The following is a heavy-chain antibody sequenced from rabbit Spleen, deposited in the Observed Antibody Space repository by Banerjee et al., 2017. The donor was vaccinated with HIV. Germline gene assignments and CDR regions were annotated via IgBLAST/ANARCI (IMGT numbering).Heavy chain of an antibody. V-gene: IGHV1S45*01. D-gene: IGHD8-1*01. J-gene: IGHJ6*01. CDR2: INIASMIT. Sequence: QEQLVESGGGLVKPEGSLTLTCKASGFSFNSGYDMCWVRQAPGKGLEWIGCINIASMITYYASWVNGRFTISKTSSTTVTLQMTSLTVADTATYFCARDTGSSFSSYGMDLWGPGTLVTVS. CDR1: GFSFNSGYD. CDR3: ARDTGSSFSSYGMDL.